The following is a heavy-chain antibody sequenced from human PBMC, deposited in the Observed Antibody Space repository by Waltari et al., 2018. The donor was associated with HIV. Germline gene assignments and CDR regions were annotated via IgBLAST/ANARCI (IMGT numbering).Heavy chain of an antibody. CDR2: IYDSGST. D-gene: IGHD3-22*01. J-gene: IGHJ4*02. V-gene: IGHV4-39*07. CDR3: ARALAYADSSGYCYSHKGVFDY. Sequence: QLQLQESGPGLVKPSETLSLTCTVSGGSISSSSYYWGWIRQPPGKGLAWIGSIYDSGSTYYNPSRKSGVTISLDTAKSLFSLKRGSVTAADTAVYFCARALAYADSSGYCYSHKGVFDYWGQGTLVTVSS. CDR1: GGSISSSSYY.